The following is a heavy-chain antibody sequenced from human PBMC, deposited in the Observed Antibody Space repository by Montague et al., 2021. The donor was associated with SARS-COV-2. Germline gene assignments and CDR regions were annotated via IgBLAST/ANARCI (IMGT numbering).Heavy chain of an antibody. J-gene: IGHJ4*02. CDR3: GSFTDY. CDR2: VFYSGST. V-gene: IGHV4-39*01. CDR1: GGSIYSSSYY. Sequence: SETLSLTCTVSGGSIYSSSYYWGWIRQPPGKGLEWIGNVFYSGSTYYNPSLKSRVTISVDTSKNQFSLKLNSVTAADTAVYYCGSFTDYWGQGTLVTVSS.